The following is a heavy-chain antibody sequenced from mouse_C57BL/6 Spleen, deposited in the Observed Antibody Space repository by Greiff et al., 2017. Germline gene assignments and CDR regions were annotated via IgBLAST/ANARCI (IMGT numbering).Heavy chain of an antibody. D-gene: IGHD2-13*01. V-gene: IGHV2-5*01. CDR3: AKNLLYGEAMDY. CDR1: GFSLTSYG. Sequence: VQLKESGPGLVQPSQSLSITCTVSGFSLTSYGVHWVRQSPGKGLEWLGVIWRGGSTDYNAAFMSRLSITKDNSKRQVFFKMNSLQADDTAIYYFAKNLLYGEAMDYWGQGTSVTVSS. CDR2: IWRGGST. J-gene: IGHJ4*01.